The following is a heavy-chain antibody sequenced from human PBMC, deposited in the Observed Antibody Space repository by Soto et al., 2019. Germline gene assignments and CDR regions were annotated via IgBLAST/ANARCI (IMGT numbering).Heavy chain of an antibody. D-gene: IGHD1-26*01. J-gene: IGHJ6*02. Sequence: PGGSLRLSCAASGFTFSNAWMNWVRQAPGKGLEWVGRIKSKTDGGTTDYAAPVKGRFTISRDDSKNTLYLQMNSLKTEDTAVYYCTTDRRGSYFRLYGAYYYYGMDVWGQGTTVTVSS. CDR3: TTDRRGSYFRLYGAYYYYGMDV. V-gene: IGHV3-15*07. CDR1: GFTFSNAW. CDR2: IKSKTDGGTT.